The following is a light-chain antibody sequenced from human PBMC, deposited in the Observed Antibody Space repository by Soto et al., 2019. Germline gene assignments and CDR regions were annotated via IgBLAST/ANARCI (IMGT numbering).Light chain of an antibody. CDR2: DAS. J-gene: IGKJ1*01. V-gene: IGKV1-5*01. Sequence: DIQMTQSPSTLSASVGDRVTITCRASQSISSWLAWYQQKPGQAPKLLIYDASSLESGGPSRFCGSGSGTDFTLTISSLQPDAFATCYCPQYNSYSPWTFGQGTKVEIK. CDR1: QSISSW. CDR3: PQYNSYSPWT.